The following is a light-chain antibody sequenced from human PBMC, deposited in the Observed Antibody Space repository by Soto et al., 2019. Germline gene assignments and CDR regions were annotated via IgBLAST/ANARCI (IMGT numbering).Light chain of an antibody. CDR2: AAS. V-gene: IGKV1-39*01. CDR3: QQSYSTPYT. Sequence: DIQMTQSPSSLSASVGDRVTITCRASQNISSYLNWYQQKPGKAPNLLIYAASSLQSGVPSRFSGSGSGTDFTLTISSLQPEDFATYYCQQSYSTPYTFGQGTKVDIK. CDR1: QNISSY. J-gene: IGKJ2*01.